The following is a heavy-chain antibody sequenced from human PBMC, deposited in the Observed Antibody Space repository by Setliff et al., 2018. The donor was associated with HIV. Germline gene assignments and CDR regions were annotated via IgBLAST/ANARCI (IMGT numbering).Heavy chain of an antibody. Sequence: PSETLSLTCAVYGVSFSDYYWTWIRQPPGRGLEWIGEIHHTGSTNYNPSLKSRGTISVDTSKNQFSLKLSSVTAAGTAVYYCARAPITIFGVLIMPGSYDYWGQGTLVTV. CDR3: ARAPITIFGVLIMPGSYDY. CDR2: IHHTGST. CDR1: GVSFSDYY. J-gene: IGHJ4*02. D-gene: IGHD3-3*01. V-gene: IGHV4-34*01.